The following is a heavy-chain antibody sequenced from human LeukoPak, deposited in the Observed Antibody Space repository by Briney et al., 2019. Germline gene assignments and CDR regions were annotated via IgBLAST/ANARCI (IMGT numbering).Heavy chain of an antibody. J-gene: IGHJ4*02. D-gene: IGHD5-18*01. CDR2: IYSGGTT. CDR1: GFTVSSDY. V-gene: IGHV3-66*01. CDR3: ARDQYSYAHAAH. Sequence: GGSLRLSCAASGFTVSSDYMSWVRQAPGKGLEWVSVIYSGGTTYYADSVKGRFTISRDNSKNTLHLQMNSLRAEDTAVYYCARDQYSYAHAAHWGQGTLVTVSS.